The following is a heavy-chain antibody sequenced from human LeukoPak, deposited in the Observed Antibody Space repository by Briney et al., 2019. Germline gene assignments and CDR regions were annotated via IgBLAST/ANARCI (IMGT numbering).Heavy chain of an antibody. CDR2: IIPIFGTA. D-gene: IGHD1-26*01. CDR3: ARDGRQWELLGLAGFDY. J-gene: IGHJ4*02. Sequence: GSSVKVSCKASGGTFSSYAISWVRQAPGQGLEWMGGIIPIFGTANYAQKFQGRVTIATDESTSTAYMELSSLRSEDTAVYYCARDGRQWELLGLAGFDYWGQGTLVTVSS. CDR1: GGTFSSYA. V-gene: IGHV1-69*05.